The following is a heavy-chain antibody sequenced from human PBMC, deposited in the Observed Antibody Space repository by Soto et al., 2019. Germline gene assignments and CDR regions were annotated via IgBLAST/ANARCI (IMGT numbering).Heavy chain of an antibody. CDR3: TSRAVGDYDY. CDR1: GFTFSNAW. Sequence: PRGSLRLSYSASGFTFSNAWISWVRQAPWQGLEWVGRIKSNTDGGTTDYAAPVKGRFPISSDYTGNTLYLQINILKTEGTAGYYCTSRAVGDYDYCGQGTLVTVAS. J-gene: IGHJ4*02. V-gene: IGHV3-15*01. CDR2: IKSNTDGGTT. D-gene: IGHD6-19*01.